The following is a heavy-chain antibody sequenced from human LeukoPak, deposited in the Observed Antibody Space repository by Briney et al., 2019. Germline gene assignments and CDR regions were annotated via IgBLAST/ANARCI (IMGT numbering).Heavy chain of an antibody. J-gene: IGHJ4*02. CDR2: INPTGDST. CDR3: AREASGGYFDY. D-gene: IGHD4-23*01. CDR1: GYAFSSYY. V-gene: IGHV1-46*01. Sequence: ASVKVSCKASGYAFSSYYMHWVRQAPGQGLEWVGLINPTGDSTNYAQNFRGRVTMTRDTSTSTVYMDLSSLRSEDTAVYYCAREASGGYFDYWGQGTLVTVSS.